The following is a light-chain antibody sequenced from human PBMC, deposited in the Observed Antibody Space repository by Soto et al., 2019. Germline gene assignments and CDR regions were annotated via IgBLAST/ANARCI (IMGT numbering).Light chain of an antibody. CDR1: QSVSSN. CDR3: QQYNNWPPMA. CDR2: GAS. Sequence: EIVMTQSPATLSVSPGERATLSCRASQSVSSNLAWYQQKPGQAPRLLIYGASTRTTGIPARFSVSGSGTEFTLTISSMHSEDFAGYYCQQYNNWPPMAFGQGTNVEIK. V-gene: IGKV3-15*01. J-gene: IGKJ1*01.